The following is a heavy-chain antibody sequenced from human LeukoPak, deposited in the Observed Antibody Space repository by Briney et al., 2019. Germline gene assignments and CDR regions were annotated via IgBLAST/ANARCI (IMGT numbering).Heavy chain of an antibody. V-gene: IGHV4-59*08. CDR3: ARHTTHGDYNPNDY. D-gene: IGHD3-16*01. CDR2: ISYSGNT. Sequence: SETLSLTCTVSGGSISNYYWSWIRQPPGKELEWIGYISYSGNTDSNPSLKSRVTISVDTSKNQFSLKLSSVTAADTAMYYCARHTTHGDYNPNDYWGQGTLVTVSS. CDR1: GGSISNYY. J-gene: IGHJ4*02.